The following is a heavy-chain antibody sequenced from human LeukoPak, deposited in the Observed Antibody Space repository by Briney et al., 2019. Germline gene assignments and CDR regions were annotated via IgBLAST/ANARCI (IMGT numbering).Heavy chain of an antibody. D-gene: IGHD3-16*02. CDR3: ARADLYDYVWGSYHY. V-gene: IGHV4-34*01. CDR2: INHSGST. Sequence: PSETLSLTCAVYGGSFSGYYWSWIRQPPGKGLEWIGEINHSGSTNYNPSLKSRVTISADTSKNQFSLKLSSVTAADTAVYYCARADLYDYVWGSYHYWGQGTLITVSS. CDR1: GGSFSGYY. J-gene: IGHJ4*02.